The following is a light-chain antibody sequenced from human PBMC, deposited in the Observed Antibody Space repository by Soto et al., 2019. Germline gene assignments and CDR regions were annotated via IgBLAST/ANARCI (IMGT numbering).Light chain of an antibody. Sequence: DIQMTQSPSSLSASVGDRVTITCRASQSISSYLNWYQQKPGKAPKFLIYVASTLQSGVPSRFSGSGSGTEFTLTISSLQAEDFATYYCQQSYRSPYTFGQGTKLEIK. CDR2: VAS. CDR1: QSISSY. CDR3: QQSYRSPYT. J-gene: IGKJ2*01. V-gene: IGKV1-39*01.